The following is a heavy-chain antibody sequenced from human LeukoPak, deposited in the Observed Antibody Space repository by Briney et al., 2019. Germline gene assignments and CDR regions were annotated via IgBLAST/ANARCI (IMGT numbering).Heavy chain of an antibody. J-gene: IGHJ4*02. V-gene: IGHV4-59*08. D-gene: IGHD3-22*01. CDR2: IYYSGST. CDR1: GGSISSYY. Sequence: SETLSLTCTVSGGSISSYYWSWIRQPAGKGLEWIGYIYYSGSTNYNPSLTSRVTISLDTSKNQFSLKLSSVTAADTAVYYCARHESSGYYYAAAFDYWGQGTLVTVSS. CDR3: ARHESSGYYYAAAFDY.